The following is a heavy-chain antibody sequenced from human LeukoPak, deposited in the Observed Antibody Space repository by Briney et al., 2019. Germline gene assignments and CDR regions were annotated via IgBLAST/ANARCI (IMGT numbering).Heavy chain of an antibody. J-gene: IGHJ6*03. CDR3: AGSQLLRPDKYYYYYYMDV. Sequence: ASVKVSCKASGYTFTSYGISWVRQAPGQGLEWMGWISAYNGNTNYAQKLQGRVTITADKSTSTAYMELSSLRSEDTAVYYCAGSQLLRPDKYYYYYYMDVWGKGTTVTVSS. D-gene: IGHD1-26*01. CDR2: ISAYNGNT. V-gene: IGHV1-18*01. CDR1: GYTFTSYG.